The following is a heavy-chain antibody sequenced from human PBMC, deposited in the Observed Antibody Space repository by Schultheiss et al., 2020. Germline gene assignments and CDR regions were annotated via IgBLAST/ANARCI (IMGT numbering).Heavy chain of an antibody. V-gene: IGHV4-34*01. CDR3: AREELSLGLDV. J-gene: IGHJ6*02. CDR2: INHSGST. CDR1: GGSFSGYY. D-gene: IGHD3-16*02. Sequence: SETLSLTCAVYGGSFSGYYWSWIRQPPGKGLEWIGEINHSGSTNYNPSLKSRVTISVDKSKNQFSLKLSSVTAADTAVYYCAREELSLGLDVWGQGTTVTVSS.